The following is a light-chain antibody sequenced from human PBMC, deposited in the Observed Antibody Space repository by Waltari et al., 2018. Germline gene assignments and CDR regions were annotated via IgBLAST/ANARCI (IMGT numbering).Light chain of an antibody. J-gene: IGLJ3*02. Sequence: QSALTQPASVSGSPGRSITISCTGTSSDVGGYNLVSWHQQHPGKAPKLIIYEVSNRPSGVSNRFSGSKSGNTASLTISGLQAEDEADYYCTSYITTRGDWVFGGGTKLTVL. CDR3: TSYITTRGDWV. CDR2: EVS. V-gene: IGLV2-14*01. CDR1: SSDVGGYNL.